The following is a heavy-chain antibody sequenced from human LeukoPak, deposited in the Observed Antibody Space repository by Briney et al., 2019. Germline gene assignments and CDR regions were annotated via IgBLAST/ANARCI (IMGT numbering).Heavy chain of an antibody. J-gene: IGHJ4*02. CDR2: IYHSGST. V-gene: IGHV4-4*02. D-gene: IGHD3-22*01. CDR3: ARENDSGYSLNY. CDR1: GVSISSGNW. Sequence: PSETPSLTCEVSGVSISSGNWWSWVRQPPGKGLEWIGQIYHSGSTNYNPPLKSRVTISVDKSKNHFSLRLSSVTAADTAVYYCARENDSGYSLNYWGQGTLVTVSS.